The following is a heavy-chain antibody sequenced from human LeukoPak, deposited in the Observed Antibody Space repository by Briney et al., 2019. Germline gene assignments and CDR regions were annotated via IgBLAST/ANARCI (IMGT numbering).Heavy chain of an antibody. J-gene: IGHJ4*02. CDR2: ISRYSGST. CDR3: AKDLGGSNGSVDY. D-gene: IGHD1-26*01. CDR1: GFTFSNYV. Sequence: GGSLRLSCAASGFTFSNYVMSWVRQAPGKGLEWVSGISRYSGSTYYADSVKGRFTISRDNSKNTLFLQMNSLRAEDTAVYYCAKDLGGSNGSVDYWGQGTLVTVSS. V-gene: IGHV3-23*01.